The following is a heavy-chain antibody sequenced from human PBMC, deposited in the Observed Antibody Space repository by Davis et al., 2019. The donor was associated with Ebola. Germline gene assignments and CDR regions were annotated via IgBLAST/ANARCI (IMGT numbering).Heavy chain of an antibody. CDR1: GYTFTSYD. J-gene: IGHJ6*03. Sequence: ASVKVSCKASGYTFTSYDINWVRQAPGQGLDWMGWMNPDSGNTGYAQKFQGRVTMTRNTSISTAYMELSSLGSEDTAVYYCARHLVCSSTSCYTDSDYYMDVWGKGTTVTVSS. D-gene: IGHD2-2*01. CDR2: MNPDSGNT. V-gene: IGHV1-8*01. CDR3: ARHLVCSSTSCYTDSDYYMDV.